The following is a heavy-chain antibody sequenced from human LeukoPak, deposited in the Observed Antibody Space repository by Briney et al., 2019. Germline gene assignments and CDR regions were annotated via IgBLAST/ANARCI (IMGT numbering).Heavy chain of an antibody. CDR2: IYYRGST. CDR3: ARDRVTHYYYYYYMDV. D-gene: IGHD2-21*02. V-gene: IGHV4-39*07. CDR1: GGSISSGDYY. J-gene: IGHJ6*03. Sequence: SETLSLTCTVSGGSISSGDYYWGWIRQPPGKGLEWIGSIYYRGSTYYNPSLRSRVTLSVDTSKNQFSLKLSSVTAADTAVYFCARDRVTHYYYYYYMDVWGKGTTVTVSS.